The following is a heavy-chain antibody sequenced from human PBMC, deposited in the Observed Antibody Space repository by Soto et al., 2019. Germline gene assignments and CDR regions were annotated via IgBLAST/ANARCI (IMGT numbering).Heavy chain of an antibody. CDR1: GYTFSRFG. CDR2: VSVYNDDT. D-gene: IGHD2-15*01. Sequence: QVQLVQSGAEVKKPGASVKVSCKASGYTFSRFGINWVRQAPGQGLEWVGWVSVYNDDTKCAQNFKGRVSLTTDRSTSTTYMEVGSLRSDDTAVYYCARTCRSGGSCYHDYWGEGTLVTVSS. V-gene: IGHV1-18*01. CDR3: ARTCRSGGSCYHDY. J-gene: IGHJ4*02.